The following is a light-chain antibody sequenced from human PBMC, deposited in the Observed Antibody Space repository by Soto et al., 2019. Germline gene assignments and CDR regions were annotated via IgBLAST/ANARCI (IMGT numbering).Light chain of an antibody. Sequence: QSALTQPASVSGSPGQSITISCTGTSSDVGAYNYGSWYQQHPGKAPKLMIYEVSNRPSGVSNRFSGSKSGNTASLTISGVQAEDEADYYCSSYTSSRTHIFGEGTKLTVL. CDR3: SSYTSSRTHI. V-gene: IGLV2-14*01. J-gene: IGLJ2*01. CDR1: SSDVGAYNY. CDR2: EVS.